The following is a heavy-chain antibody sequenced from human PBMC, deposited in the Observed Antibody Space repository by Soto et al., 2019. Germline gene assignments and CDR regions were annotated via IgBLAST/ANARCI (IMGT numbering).Heavy chain of an antibody. D-gene: IGHD3-3*01. CDR2: IYYSGST. J-gene: IGHJ4*02. CDR3: ARGVAYDFWSGPHMEYYFDY. CDR1: GGSISSYY. V-gene: IGHV4-59*01. Sequence: SETLSLTCTVSGGSISSYYWSWIRQPPGKGLEWIGYIYYSGSTNYNPSLKSRVTISVDTSKNQFSLKLGSVTAADTAVYYCARGVAYDFWSGPHMEYYFDYWGQGTLVTVSS.